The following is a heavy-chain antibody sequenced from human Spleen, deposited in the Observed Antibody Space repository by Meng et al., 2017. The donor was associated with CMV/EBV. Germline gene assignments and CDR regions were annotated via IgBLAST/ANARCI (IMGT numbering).Heavy chain of an antibody. CDR3: AKVDSGSWYRGFFDY. CDR2: ITASSGST. D-gene: IGHD6-13*01. Sequence: GGSLRLSCAASGFTFDDYAMSWVRQAPGKGLEWVSGITASSGSTYYADSVKGRFTISRDNSKNTLYLQMNSLRAEDTAIYYCAKVDSGSWYRGFFDYWGQGTLVTVSS. J-gene: IGHJ4*02. V-gene: IGHV3-23*01. CDR1: GFTFDDYA.